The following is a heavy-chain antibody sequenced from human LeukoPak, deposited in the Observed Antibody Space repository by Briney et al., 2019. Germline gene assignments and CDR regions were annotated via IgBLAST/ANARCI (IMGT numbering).Heavy chain of an antibody. CDR3: VRHQGTTFDY. D-gene: IGHD1-1*01. CDR1: GFIFSGSW. V-gene: IGHV3-7*03. CDR2: IKQDGSEK. J-gene: IGHJ4*02. Sequence: GGSLRLSCAASGFIFSGSWMTWVRQAPGKGLEWVANIKQDGSEKYYVDSVKGRFTIYRDNTKNSLYLQMNGLRAEDTAVYYCVRHQGTTFDYWRQGTLVTVSS.